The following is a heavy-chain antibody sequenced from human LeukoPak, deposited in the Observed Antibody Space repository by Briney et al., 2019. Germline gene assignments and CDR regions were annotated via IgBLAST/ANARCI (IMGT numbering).Heavy chain of an antibody. D-gene: IGHD6-6*01. J-gene: IGHJ4*02. CDR2: INHSGST. CDR3: AREISPADSSSAFDY. Sequence: NPSETLSLTRAVYGGSFHGYYWSWIRQPPGKGLEWIGEINHSGSTNYNPSLKSRVTISVDTSKNQFSLRLSSVTAADTAVYYCAREISPADSSSAFDYWGRGTLVTVSS. V-gene: IGHV4-34*01. CDR1: GGSFHGYY.